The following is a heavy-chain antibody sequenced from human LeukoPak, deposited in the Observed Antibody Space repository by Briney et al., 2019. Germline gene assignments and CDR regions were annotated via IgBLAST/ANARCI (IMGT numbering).Heavy chain of an antibody. D-gene: IGHD1-26*01. CDR3: ARDRYGSRSGSNDY. CDR1: GYTFTSYG. J-gene: IGHJ4*01. CDR2: ISAYNGNR. Sequence: GASVKVSCKASGYTFTSYGISWVRQAPGQGLEWVGWISAYNGNRNYAQKLHGRVTMTTDTSTSTAYMELRSLRSDDTAVYFYARDRYGSRSGSNDYWGQGTLVTASS. V-gene: IGHV1-18*01.